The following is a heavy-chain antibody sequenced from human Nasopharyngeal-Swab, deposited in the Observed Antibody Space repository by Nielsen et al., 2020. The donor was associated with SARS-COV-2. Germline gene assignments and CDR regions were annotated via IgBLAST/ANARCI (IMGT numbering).Heavy chain of an antibody. CDR3: ASSGQGDVDY. CDR2: ISAYNGNT. D-gene: IGHD3-16*01. V-gene: IGHV1-18*01. J-gene: IGHJ4*02. Sequence: WVRQAPGQGLEWMGWISAYNGNTNYAQKLQGRVTMTTDTSTSTAYMELRSLRSDDTAVYYCASSGQGDVDYWGQGTRVTVSS.